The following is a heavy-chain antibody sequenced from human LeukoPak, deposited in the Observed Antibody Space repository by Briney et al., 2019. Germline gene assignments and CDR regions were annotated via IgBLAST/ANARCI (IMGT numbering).Heavy chain of an antibody. CDR3: ASLYYYDSSGYSFDY. D-gene: IGHD3-22*01. CDR1: GYSIRSDYY. J-gene: IGHJ4*02. V-gene: IGHV4-38-2*01. Sequence: PSETLSLTCAVSGYSIRSDYYWGWIRQPPGKGLEWIGSIYQSGSTHYNPSLKSRVTISIDTSKNQFSLKLSSMTAADTAVYYCASLYYYDSSGYSFDYWGQGTLVTVSS. CDR2: IYQSGST.